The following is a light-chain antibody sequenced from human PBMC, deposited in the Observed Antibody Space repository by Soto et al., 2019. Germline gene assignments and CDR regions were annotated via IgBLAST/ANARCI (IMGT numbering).Light chain of an antibody. J-gene: IGLJ1*01. V-gene: IGLV2-14*01. Sequence: QSALTQPASVSGSPGQSITISCTGTRSDVGGYNYVSWYQQHPGKAPKLMIYEVSNRPSGVSYRFSGSKSGNTASLTISGLQAEDEADYYCSSHTSSNTRVFGTGTKVTVL. CDR1: RSDVGGYNY. CDR2: EVS. CDR3: SSHTSSNTRV.